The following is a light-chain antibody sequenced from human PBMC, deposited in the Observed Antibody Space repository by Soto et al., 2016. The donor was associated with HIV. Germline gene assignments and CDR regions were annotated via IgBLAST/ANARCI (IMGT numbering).Light chain of an antibody. J-gene: IGKJ2*01. CDR3: QQYDDYPYT. CDR2: GAS. CDR1: QSISSY. V-gene: IGKV1-39*01. Sequence: DIQMTQSPSSLSASVGDRVTITCRASQSISSYLNWYQQKPGKAPKLLIYGASNLQSGVPLRYGGSGSGTDFTLTISSLQVEDFATYYCQQYDDYPYTFGQGTKLEIK.